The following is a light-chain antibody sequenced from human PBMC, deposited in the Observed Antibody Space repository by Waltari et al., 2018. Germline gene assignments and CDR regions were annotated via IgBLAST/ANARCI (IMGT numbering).Light chain of an antibody. V-gene: IGKV1-5*03. CDR1: QSISSW. Sequence: DIQMTQSPSTLSASVGDRVTITCRASQSISSWLAWYQQKPGKVPKLLIYKASSLESGVPSRFSGSGSGTEFTLTISSLQPDDFATYYCQQYNSPPWTFGQGTKVEIK. CDR3: QQYNSPPWT. J-gene: IGKJ1*01. CDR2: KAS.